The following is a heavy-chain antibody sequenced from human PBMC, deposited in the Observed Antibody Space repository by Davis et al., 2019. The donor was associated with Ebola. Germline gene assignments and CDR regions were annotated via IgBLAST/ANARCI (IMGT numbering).Heavy chain of an antibody. CDR2: ISGSGGST. V-gene: IGHV3-23*01. CDR3: AKDHTVTTYSPDY. CDR1: GFTFSSYA. J-gene: IGHJ4*02. Sequence: AASVKVSCKASGFTFSSYAMSWVRQAPGKGLEWVSAISGSGGSTYYADSVKGRFTISRDNSKNTLYLQMNSLRAEDTAVYYCAKDHTVTTYSPDYWGQGTLVTVSS. D-gene: IGHD4-17*01.